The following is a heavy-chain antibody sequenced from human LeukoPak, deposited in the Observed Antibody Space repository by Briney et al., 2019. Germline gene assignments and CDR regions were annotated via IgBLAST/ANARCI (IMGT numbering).Heavy chain of an antibody. CDR1: GFTFSSYS. J-gene: IGHJ4*02. Sequence: GGSLRLSCAASGFTFSSYSMNWVRQAPGKGLEWVSSISTSSSYIYYADSVKGRFTVSRNNAKNSLYLQMDSLRAEDTAVYYCARVFSGTYLNYHHFDYWGQGTLVTVSS. V-gene: IGHV3-21*01. D-gene: IGHD1-26*01. CDR3: ARVFSGTYLNYHHFDY. CDR2: ISTSSSYI.